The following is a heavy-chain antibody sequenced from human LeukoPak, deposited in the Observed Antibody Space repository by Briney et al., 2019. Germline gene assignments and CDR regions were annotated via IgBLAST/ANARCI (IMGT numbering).Heavy chain of an antibody. V-gene: IGHV3-66*01. CDR3: AREGQRGIYALDI. CDR1: GLTVSDNY. J-gene: IGHJ3*02. D-gene: IGHD3-10*01. CDR2: LHSGGTT. Sequence: GGSLRLSCAASGLTVSDNYMSWVRHLPGKGLEWISVLHSGGTTKYADSVKGRFTTSRDESNNTLFLQMDNLGVEDTAVYYCAREGQRGIYALDIWGQGTLVTVSS.